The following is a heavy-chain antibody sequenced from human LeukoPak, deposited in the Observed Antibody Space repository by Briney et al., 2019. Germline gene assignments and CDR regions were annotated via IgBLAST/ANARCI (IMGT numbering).Heavy chain of an antibody. CDR2: INWNGGST. D-gene: IGHD3-3*01. Sequence: GGSLRLSCAASGFTFDDYGMSWVRQAPGKGLEWVSGINWNGGSTGYADSVKGRFTISRDNAKNSLYLQMNSLRAEDTALHYCARDLYDFWSGYYFGYNWFDPWGQGTLVTVSS. CDR3: ARDLYDFWSGYYFGYNWFDP. J-gene: IGHJ5*02. V-gene: IGHV3-20*04. CDR1: GFTFDDYG.